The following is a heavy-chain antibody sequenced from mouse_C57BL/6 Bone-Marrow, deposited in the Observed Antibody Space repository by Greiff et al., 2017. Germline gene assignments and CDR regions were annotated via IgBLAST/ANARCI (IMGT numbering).Heavy chain of an antibody. J-gene: IGHJ1*03. V-gene: IGHV1-61*01. CDR3: ARPTTTVVFHSWYFDV. D-gene: IGHD1-1*01. Sequence: VQLQQPGAELVRPGSSVKLSCKASGYTFTSYWMDWVKQRPGQGLEWIGNIYPSDSETHYNQKFKDKATLTVDKSSSTAYMQLSSLTSEDSAVYYCARPTTTVVFHSWYFDVWGTGTTVTVSS. CDR2: IYPSDSET. CDR1: GYTFTSYW.